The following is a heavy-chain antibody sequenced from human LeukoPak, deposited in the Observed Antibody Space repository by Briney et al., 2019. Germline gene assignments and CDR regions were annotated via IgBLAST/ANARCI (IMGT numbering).Heavy chain of an antibody. CDR1: GYSFNTYW. V-gene: IGHV5-51*01. J-gene: IGHJ3*02. D-gene: IGHD7-27*01. Sequence: GESLKISCKGSGYSFNTYWIGWVRQMPGKGLEWMGIIYHGDSDTKYSPSFQGQVTISADKPISTAYLQWSSLKASDTAMYYCARPQDFGLTGMNAFDIWGQGTMVTVSS. CDR2: IYHGDSDT. CDR3: ARPQDFGLTGMNAFDI.